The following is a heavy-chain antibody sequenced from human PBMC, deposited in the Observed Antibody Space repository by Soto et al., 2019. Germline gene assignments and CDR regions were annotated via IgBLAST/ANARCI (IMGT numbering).Heavy chain of an antibody. V-gene: IGHV3-30*18. D-gene: IGHD2-15*01. Sequence: QVHLVESGGGVVQPGQSLRLSCAASGFTFSTYAMHWLRQAPGKGLEWVAIISYDATNKFYADSVKGRFTISRDNSKNELYLEINSLRPDDTAGYYCAKTDPGGRCSAFCYPAYWGQGTLVTVSS. CDR2: ISYDATNK. J-gene: IGHJ4*02. CDR3: AKTDPGGRCSAFCYPAY. CDR1: GFTFSTYA.